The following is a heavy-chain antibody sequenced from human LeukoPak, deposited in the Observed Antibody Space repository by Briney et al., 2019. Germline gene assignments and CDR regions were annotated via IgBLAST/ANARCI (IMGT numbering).Heavy chain of an antibody. CDR2: IQYDGSNE. Sequence: PGGSLRLSCAASGFTFSSYGMHWVRQAPGKGLEWVAYIQYDGSNEQYAHSVKGRFRISRDSSKNILYLQMNSLRAEDTAVYYCAKEAKDFDWFVDYWGQGTLVTVSS. CDR3: AKEAKDFDWFVDY. D-gene: IGHD3-9*01. CDR1: GFTFSSYG. J-gene: IGHJ4*02. V-gene: IGHV3-30*02.